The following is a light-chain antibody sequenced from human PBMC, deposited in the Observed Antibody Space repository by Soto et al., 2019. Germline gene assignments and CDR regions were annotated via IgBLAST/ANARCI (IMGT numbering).Light chain of an antibody. CDR3: NSYTKSSRYV. V-gene: IGLV2-14*03. Sequence: QSVLTQPASVSASLGQPITISCTGTSSDVGAYNYVYWYQQHPGKAPKLIIYDVSNRPSGIPNRFSGSKSGNTASLTISGLQAEDAAYYYCNSYTKSSRYVFXTGTKVTVL. CDR2: DVS. J-gene: IGLJ1*01. CDR1: SSDVGAYNY.